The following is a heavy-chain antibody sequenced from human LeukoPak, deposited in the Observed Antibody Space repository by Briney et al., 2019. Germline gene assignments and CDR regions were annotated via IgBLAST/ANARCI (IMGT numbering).Heavy chain of an antibody. CDR3: ARAGSGYEDGFDY. D-gene: IGHD5-12*01. J-gene: IGHJ4*02. CDR1: GFTYSSYT. V-gene: IGHV3-21*01. Sequence: PGGSLRLSCAVSGFTYSSYTINWVRQAPGKGLEWVSSISSSSSYIYYADSVKGRFTISRDNAKNSLYLQMNSLRAEDTAVYYCARAGSGYEDGFDYWGQGTLVTVSS. CDR2: ISSSSSYI.